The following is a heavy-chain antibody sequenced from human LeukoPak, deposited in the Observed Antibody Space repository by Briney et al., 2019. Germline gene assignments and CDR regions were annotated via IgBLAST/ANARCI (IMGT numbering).Heavy chain of an antibody. Sequence: SETLSLTCTVSGGSISSSSYYWGWIRQPPGKGLEWTGSIYYSGSTYYNPSLKSRVTISVDTSKNQFSLKLSSVTAADTAVYYCARHSTGSYQPAFDYWGQGTLVTVSS. CDR1: GGSISSSSYY. V-gene: IGHV4-39*01. CDR2: IYYSGST. CDR3: ARHSTGSYQPAFDY. D-gene: IGHD1-26*01. J-gene: IGHJ4*02.